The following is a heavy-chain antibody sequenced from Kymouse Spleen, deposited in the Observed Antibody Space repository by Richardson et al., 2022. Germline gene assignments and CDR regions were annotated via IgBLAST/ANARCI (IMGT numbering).Heavy chain of an antibody. V-gene: IGHV3-30*18. Sequence: QVQLVESGGGVVQPGRSLRLSCAASGFTFSSYGMHWVRQAPGKGLEWVAVISYDGSNKYYADSVKGRFTISRDNSKNTLYLQMNSLRAEDTAVYYCAKEIRYFDWLSSYYYYGMDVWGQGTTVTVSS. D-gene: IGHD3-9*01. J-gene: IGHJ6*02. CDR1: GFTFSSYG. CDR3: AKEIRYFDWLSSYYYYGMDV. CDR2: ISYDGSNK.